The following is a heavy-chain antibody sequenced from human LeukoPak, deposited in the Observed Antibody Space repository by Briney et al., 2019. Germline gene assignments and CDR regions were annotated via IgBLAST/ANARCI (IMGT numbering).Heavy chain of an antibody. CDR1: GFTLSSYW. V-gene: IGHV3-74*01. J-gene: IGHJ2*01. Sequence: GGSLRLFCAASGFTLSSYWMHWVRQASGKGLVWVSRIIRDGSSINYADSVKGRFTISRDDAKNTLYLQMNSLRAEDTAVYYCARDTITSSRFFDVWGRGTLVTVSS. CDR3: ARDTITSSRFFDV. CDR2: IIRDGSSI. D-gene: IGHD3-16*01.